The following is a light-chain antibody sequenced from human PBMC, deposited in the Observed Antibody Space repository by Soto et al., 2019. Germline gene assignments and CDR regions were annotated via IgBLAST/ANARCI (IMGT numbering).Light chain of an antibody. CDR1: QYVGTR. J-gene: IGKJ4*01. Sequence: EIVLTQAPASLSSSPGETATLSCRASQYVGTRLAWYQHKPGQAPRLLIYYTSNRATGIPARFSGSGSGTDFTFSISSLAPEDFAIYYCQQYSPHLTFGGGTKVDIK. CDR2: YTS. V-gene: IGKV3-11*01. CDR3: QQYSPHLT.